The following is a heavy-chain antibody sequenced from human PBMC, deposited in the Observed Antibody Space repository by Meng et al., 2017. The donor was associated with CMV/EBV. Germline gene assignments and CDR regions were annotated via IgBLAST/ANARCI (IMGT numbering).Heavy chain of an antibody. V-gene: IGHV3-21*01. CDR2: ISSSSSDI. Sequence: GGSLRLSCAASGFTFSSYEMNWVRQAPGKGLEWVSSISSSSSDIYYADSVKGRFTISRDNAKNSLYLQMNSLRAEDTAVYYCARVGFLEWLLADYWGQGTLVTVSS. J-gene: IGHJ4*02. CDR3: ARVGFLEWLLADY. D-gene: IGHD3-3*01. CDR1: GFTFSSYE.